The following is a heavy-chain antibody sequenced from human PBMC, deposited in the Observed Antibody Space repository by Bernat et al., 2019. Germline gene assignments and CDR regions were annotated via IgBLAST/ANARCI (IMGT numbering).Heavy chain of an antibody. CDR2: IYYSGST. J-gene: IGHJ4*02. CDR1: GDSISSGDHY. V-gene: IGHV4-30-4*01. D-gene: IGHD5-24*01. CDR3: AREEEMAMGY. Sequence: QVHLQESGPGLVRPSQTLSLTCAVFGDSISSGDHYWSWIRQPPGKGLEWIGFIYYSGSTYYNPSLKSRVVISVDTSKNQLSLILTSVTAADTAVYYCAREEEMAMGYWGQGIVVTVSS.